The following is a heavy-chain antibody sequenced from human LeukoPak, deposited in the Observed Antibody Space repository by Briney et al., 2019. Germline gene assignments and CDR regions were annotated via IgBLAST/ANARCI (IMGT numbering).Heavy chain of an antibody. CDR1: GYTLSELS. Sequence: ASVKVSCKVSGYTLSELSMHWVRQAPGKGLEWMGGFNPGDGETIYAQKFQGRVTMTEDTSTDTAYMELSSLRSEDTAVYYCARDRYCSGGSCYGPEWWFDPWGQGTLVTVSS. CDR3: ARDRYCSGGSCYGPEWWFDP. J-gene: IGHJ5*02. V-gene: IGHV1-24*01. D-gene: IGHD2-15*01. CDR2: FNPGDGET.